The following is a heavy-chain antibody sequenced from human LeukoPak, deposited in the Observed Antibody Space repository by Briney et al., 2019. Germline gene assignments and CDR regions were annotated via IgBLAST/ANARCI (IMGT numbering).Heavy chain of an antibody. CDR3: ARVPSWKGYMDV. J-gene: IGHJ6*03. D-gene: IGHD1-1*01. CDR1: GFTFSSYE. CDR2: ISSSGSTI. V-gene: IGHV3-48*03. Sequence: GGSLRLSCAASGFTFSSYEMNWVRQAPGKGLEWVSYISSSGSTIYYADSVKGRFTISRDNAKNSLYLQVNSLRAEDTAVYYCARVPSWKGYMDVWGKGTTVTVSS.